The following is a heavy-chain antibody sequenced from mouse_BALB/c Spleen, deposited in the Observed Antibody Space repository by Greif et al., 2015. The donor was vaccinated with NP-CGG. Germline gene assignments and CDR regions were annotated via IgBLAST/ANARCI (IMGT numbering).Heavy chain of an antibody. D-gene: IGHD2-1*01. CDR3: ARNYGKRGDFDN. V-gene: IGHV5-9-4*01. Sequence: EVKLVESGGGLVKPGGSLKLSCAASGFTFSSYAMSWVRQSPEKRLEWVAEISSGGSYTYYPDTVTGRFTISRDNAKNTLYLEMSSLRSEDTAMYYCARNYGKRGDFDNWGQGTTLTVSS. CDR1: GFTFSSYA. J-gene: IGHJ2*01. CDR2: ISSGGSYT.